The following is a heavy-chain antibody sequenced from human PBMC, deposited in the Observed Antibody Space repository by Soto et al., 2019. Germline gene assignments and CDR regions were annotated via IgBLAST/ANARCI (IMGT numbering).Heavy chain of an antibody. CDR3: ATHHYDILTGYYIPGWFDP. J-gene: IGHJ5*02. D-gene: IGHD3-9*01. CDR2: FDPEDGET. V-gene: IGHV1-24*01. CDR1: GYTLTELS. Sequence: ASVKVSCKVSGYTLTELSMHWVRQAPGKGLEWMGGFDPEDGETIYAQKFQGRVTMTEDTSTDTAYMELSSLRSEDTAVYYCATHHYDILTGYYIPGWFDPWGQRTRDGVSS.